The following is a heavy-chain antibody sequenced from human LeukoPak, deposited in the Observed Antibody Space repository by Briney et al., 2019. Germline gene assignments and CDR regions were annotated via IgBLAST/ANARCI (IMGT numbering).Heavy chain of an antibody. V-gene: IGHV3-30*04. CDR1: GIIFSSYA. CDR3: ARVMGRYCSSTSCYVDY. Sequence: QPGGSLRLSCAASGIIFSSYAMHWVRQAPGKGLEWVAVISYDGSNKYYADSVKGRFTISRDNSKNTLYLQMNSLRAEDTAVYYCARVMGRYCSSTSCYVDYWGQGTLVTVSS. CDR2: ISYDGSNK. D-gene: IGHD2-2*01. J-gene: IGHJ4*02.